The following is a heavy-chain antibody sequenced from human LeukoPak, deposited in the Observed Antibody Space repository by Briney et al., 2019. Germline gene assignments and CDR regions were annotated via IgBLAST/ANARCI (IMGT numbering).Heavy chain of an antibody. D-gene: IGHD3-16*02. Sequence: SETLSLTCAVSGYSISSGYYWGWIRQPPGKGLEWIGSIYHSGSTYYNPPLKSRVTISVDTSKNQFSLKLSSVTAADTAVYYCARQLSDYDYVWGSYRPTWWFDYWGQGTLVTVSS. J-gene: IGHJ4*02. CDR3: ARQLSDYDYVWGSYRPTWWFDY. V-gene: IGHV4-38-2*01. CDR1: GYSISSGYY. CDR2: IYHSGST.